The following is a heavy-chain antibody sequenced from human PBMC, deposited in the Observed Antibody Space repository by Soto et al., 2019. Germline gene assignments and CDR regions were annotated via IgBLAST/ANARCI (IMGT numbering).Heavy chain of an antibody. Sequence: QVQLVQSGAEEKKPGASVKVSCKASGYIFTTYAMHWVRQAPGQGLEWMGWINAGNGNTKYSQKFQGRVTITRDTSASTAYMELSSLRSEDTAVYYCARAVAVPADFDYWGQGTLVTVSS. D-gene: IGHD6-19*01. CDR3: ARAVAVPADFDY. CDR1: GYIFTTYA. J-gene: IGHJ4*02. V-gene: IGHV1-3*05. CDR2: INAGNGNT.